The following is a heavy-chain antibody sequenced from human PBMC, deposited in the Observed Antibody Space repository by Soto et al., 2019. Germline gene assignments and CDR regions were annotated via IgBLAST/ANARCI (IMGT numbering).Heavy chain of an antibody. CDR3: ARIEGLRTVTQSRGFHYYMDV. CDR2: INQDGSEK. CDR1: TFTFSSYW. D-gene: IGHD4-17*01. V-gene: IGHV3-7*01. J-gene: IGHJ6*03. Sequence: GGSLRLSCAASTFTFSSYWMGWVRQAPGKGLAWVANINQDGSEKNYVDSVKGQFIISRDNAKNSLYLQMNNLRAEDTAVYYCARIEGLRTVTQSRGFHYYMDVWGKGTTVTVSS.